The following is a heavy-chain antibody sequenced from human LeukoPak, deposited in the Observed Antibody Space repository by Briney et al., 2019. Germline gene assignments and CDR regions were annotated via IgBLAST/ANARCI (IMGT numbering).Heavy chain of an antibody. CDR2: IYYSGST. V-gene: IGHV4-39*07. CDR1: GGSISSSSYY. J-gene: IGHJ4*02. CDR3: ARGSRKRYCSGGSCYLGNFDY. Sequence: SETLSLTCTVSGGSISSSSYYWGWIRQPPGKGLEWIGSIYYSGSTYYNPSLKSRVTISVDTSKNQFSLKLSSVTAADTAVYYCARGSRKRYCSGGSCYLGNFDYWGQGTLVTVSS. D-gene: IGHD2-15*01.